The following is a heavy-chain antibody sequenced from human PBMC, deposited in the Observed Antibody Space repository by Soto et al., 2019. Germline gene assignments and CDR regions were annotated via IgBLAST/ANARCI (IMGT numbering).Heavy chain of an antibody. V-gene: IGHV4-31*03. CDR2: IYYSGST. J-gene: IGHJ3*02. Sequence: QVQLQESGPGLVKPSQTLSLTCTVSGGSISSGGYYWSWIRQHPGKGLEWIGYIYYSGSTYYNPSLKGRVNISVDTSKNQFSLKLSSVTAADKAVYYCASPAGTRDGYTNDAFDIWGQGTMVTVSA. CDR1: GGSISSGGYY. CDR3: ASPAGTRDGYTNDAFDI. D-gene: IGHD5-12*01.